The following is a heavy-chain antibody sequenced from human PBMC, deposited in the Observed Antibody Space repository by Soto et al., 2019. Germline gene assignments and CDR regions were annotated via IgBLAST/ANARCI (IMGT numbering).Heavy chain of an antibody. J-gene: IGHJ3*02. CDR1: GGTFSSYA. CDR2: IIPIFGTA. D-gene: IGHD4-17*01. V-gene: IGHV1-69*06. Sequence: SVKVSCKASGGTFSSYAISWVRQAPGQGLEWMGGIIPIFGTANYAQKFQGRVTITADKSTSTAYMELSSLRSEDTAVYYCATSTTVTTLVGAFDIWGQGTMVTVSS. CDR3: ATSTTVTTLVGAFDI.